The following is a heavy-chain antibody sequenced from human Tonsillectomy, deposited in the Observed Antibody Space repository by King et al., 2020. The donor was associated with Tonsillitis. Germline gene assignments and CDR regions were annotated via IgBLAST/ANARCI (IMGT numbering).Heavy chain of an antibody. CDR2: INPNSGDT. J-gene: IGHJ6*02. V-gene: IGHV1-2*02. Sequence: QLVQSGAEVKKPGASVKVSCKASGYTFTAYYMHWVRQAPGQGLEWMGWINPNSGDTKYTQKFQGRVTMTRDTSISTAYMEVSRLRSDDTAVYYCAGAFSGSYFPLYYDMDVWGQGTTVTVSS. CDR3: AGAFSGSYFPLYYDMDV. D-gene: IGHD1-26*01. CDR1: GYTFTAYY.